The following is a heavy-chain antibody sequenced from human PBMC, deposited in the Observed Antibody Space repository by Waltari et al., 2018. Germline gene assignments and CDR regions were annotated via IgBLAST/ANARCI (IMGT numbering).Heavy chain of an antibody. CDR3: ASDSGFDAYDS. Sequence: QVRLQESGPGLVKPSETLSLVCTVSGYSISRGHYWGWIRQPPGKGLEWLGSIYHSRSTYFNPSLMSRVTMSVDTSKNQFSLKLSSVTAADTAIYFCASDSGFDAYDSWGQGTLVTVSS. CDR2: IYHSRST. J-gene: IGHJ5*01. V-gene: IGHV4-38-2*02. D-gene: IGHD1-26*01. CDR1: GYSISRGHY.